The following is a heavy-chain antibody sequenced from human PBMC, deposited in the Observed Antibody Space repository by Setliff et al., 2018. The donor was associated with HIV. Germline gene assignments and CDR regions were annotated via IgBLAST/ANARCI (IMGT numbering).Heavy chain of an antibody. CDR1: GYSFTSYW. Sequence: GESLKISCKGSGYSFTSYWIGWVRQMPGKGLEWMGIIYPGDSDTRYSPSFQGQVTISADKSIATAYLHWSSLKASDTAMYYCARPLLRTNPVYGILGNWFDSWGRGTLVTVSS. J-gene: IGHJ5*01. CDR2: IYPGDSDT. D-gene: IGHD2-8*01. V-gene: IGHV5-51*01. CDR3: ARPLLRTNPVYGILGNWFDS.